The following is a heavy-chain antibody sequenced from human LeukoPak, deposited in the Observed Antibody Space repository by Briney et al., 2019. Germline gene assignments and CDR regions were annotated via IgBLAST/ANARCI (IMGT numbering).Heavy chain of an antibody. Sequence: TSVKVSCKASGFTFTSSAMQWVRQARGQRLEWIGWIVVVSGNTNYAQKFQERVTITRDMSTSTAYVELSSLRSEDTAVYYCAAIPGYYYDCSGYSWFEYWGKGALVSVSS. CDR2: IVVVSGNT. CDR1: GFTFTSSA. V-gene: IGHV1-58*02. J-gene: IGHJ5*01. CDR3: AAIPGYYYDCSGYSWFEY. D-gene: IGHD3-22*01.